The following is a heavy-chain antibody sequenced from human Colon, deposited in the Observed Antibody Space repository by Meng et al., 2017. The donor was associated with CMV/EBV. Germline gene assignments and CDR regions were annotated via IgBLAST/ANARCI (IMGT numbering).Heavy chain of an antibody. D-gene: IGHD6-19*01. CDR3: ARPYTSGWSNWFDT. J-gene: IGHJ5*02. Sequence: QVQLVQSGAEVKKAGAPVIVSCKASGYKFNAYYVHWVRQAPGQGLEWVGWINPNSGDTKYAQKFQGRVTMTRDTSTSTASMELRSLRSDDTAVYYCARPYTSGWSNWFDTWGQGTLVTVSS. V-gene: IGHV1-2*02. CDR2: INPNSGDT. CDR1: GYKFNAYY.